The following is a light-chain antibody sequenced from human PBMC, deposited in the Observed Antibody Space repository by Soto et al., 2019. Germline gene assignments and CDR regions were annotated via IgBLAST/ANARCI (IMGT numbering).Light chain of an antibody. CDR2: AAS. Sequence: DIQMTQSPSSLSASVGDRVTITCRASQNIATYLNWYQQKPGKAPKLLIYAASSLQSGVPSGFSGSGSGTDFTLTISSLQPEDFATYYCQQVYNAPPTFGGGTKVDIK. V-gene: IGKV1-39*01. CDR3: QQVYNAPPT. J-gene: IGKJ4*01. CDR1: QNIATY.